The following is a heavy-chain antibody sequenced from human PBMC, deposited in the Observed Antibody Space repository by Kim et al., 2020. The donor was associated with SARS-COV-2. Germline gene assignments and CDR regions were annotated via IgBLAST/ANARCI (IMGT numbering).Heavy chain of an antibody. J-gene: IGHJ4*02. V-gene: IGHV3-23*01. CDR3: AKDPRAPYDSSGYPDY. Sequence: SVKGRFTISRDNSKTTLYLQMNSLRAEDTAVYYCAKDPRAPYDSSGYPDYWGQGTLVTVSS. D-gene: IGHD3-22*01.